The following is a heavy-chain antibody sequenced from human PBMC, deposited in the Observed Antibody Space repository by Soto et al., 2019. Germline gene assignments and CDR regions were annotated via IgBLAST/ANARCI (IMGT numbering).Heavy chain of an antibody. CDR1: GGTFSSYA. Sequence: QVQLVQSGAEVKKPGSSVKVSCKASGGTFSSYAISWVRQAPGQGLEWMGGIIPIFGTANYAQKFQGRVTITADESTSTAYMELSSLRSEDTAVYYCAREVYYDFWSGYSNYYYYGMDVWGQGTTVTVSS. CDR3: AREVYYDFWSGYSNYYYYGMDV. D-gene: IGHD3-3*01. V-gene: IGHV1-69*01. J-gene: IGHJ6*02. CDR2: IIPIFGTA.